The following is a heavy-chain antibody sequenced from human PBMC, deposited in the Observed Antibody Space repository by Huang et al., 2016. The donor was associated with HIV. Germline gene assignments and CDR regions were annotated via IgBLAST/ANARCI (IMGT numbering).Heavy chain of an antibody. CDR2: ISSSSSTI. V-gene: IGHV3-48*01. J-gene: IGHJ6*03. Sequence: EVQLVESGGGLVQPGGSLRLSCAASGFTFSSYSMNWVRQAPGKGLEWVSYISSSSSTIYYADSGKGRFTISRDNGKNSLYLQMNSLRAEDTAVYYCARGDSSRWYQMYYYYYMDVWGKGTTVTVSS. D-gene: IGHD6-13*01. CDR3: ARGDSSRWYQMYYYYYMDV. CDR1: GFTFSSYS.